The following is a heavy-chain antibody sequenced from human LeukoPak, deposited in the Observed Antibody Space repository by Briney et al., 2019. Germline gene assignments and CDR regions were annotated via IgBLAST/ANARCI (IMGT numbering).Heavy chain of an antibody. V-gene: IGHV1-46*01. CDR2: INPSGGSR. CDR3: ARAAYCGGDCYSKTFDY. Sequence: ASVKVSCKASGYTFTSYYMHWVRQAPGQGLEWMGIINPSGGSRSYAQKFQGRVTMTRDTSTSTVYMELSSLRSEDTAVYYRARAAYCGGDCYSKTFDYWGQGTLVTVSS. CDR1: GYTFTSYY. J-gene: IGHJ4*02. D-gene: IGHD2-21*02.